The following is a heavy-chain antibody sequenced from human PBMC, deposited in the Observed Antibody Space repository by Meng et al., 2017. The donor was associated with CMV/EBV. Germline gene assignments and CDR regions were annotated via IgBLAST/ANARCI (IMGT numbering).Heavy chain of an antibody. CDR1: GFTFSSYA. D-gene: IGHD3-16*01. CDR2: IYSGGSST. V-gene: IGHV3-23*03. J-gene: IGHJ6*02. CDR3: AEGGDYYYYGMDV. Sequence: GESLKISCAASGFTFSSYAMSWVRQAPGKGLEWVSVIYSGGSSTYYADSVKGRFTISRDNSKNTLYLQMNSLRAEDTAVYYCAEGGDYYYYGMDVWGQGTTVTVSS.